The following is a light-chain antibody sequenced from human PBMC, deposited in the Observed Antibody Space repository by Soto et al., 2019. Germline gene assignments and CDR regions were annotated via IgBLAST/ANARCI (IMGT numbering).Light chain of an antibody. Sequence: DIQMTQSPSTVSASVGDRVAITCRASDNIDTWVAWYQQKPGEAPKLLIYKASKLVHGYPSRFAGFGSGTEFTLSIVSLQPDDSETYYCQHYNSYSRTFGQRTKVEIK. J-gene: IGKJ1*01. CDR3: QHYNSYSRT. V-gene: IGKV1-5*03. CDR2: KAS. CDR1: DNIDTW.